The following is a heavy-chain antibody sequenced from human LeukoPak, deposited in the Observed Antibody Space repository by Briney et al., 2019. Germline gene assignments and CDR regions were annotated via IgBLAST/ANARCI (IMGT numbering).Heavy chain of an antibody. CDR2: IWYDGSNK. J-gene: IGHJ4*02. D-gene: IGHD3-10*01. V-gene: IGHV3-33*01. CDR1: GFTFSSYG. Sequence: GGSLRLSCAASGFTFSSYGMHWVRQAPGKGLEGVAVIWYDGSNKYYADSVKGRFTISRDNSKNTLYLQMNSLRAEDTAVYYCARGGWFGFLDYWGQGTLVTVSS. CDR3: ARGGWFGFLDY.